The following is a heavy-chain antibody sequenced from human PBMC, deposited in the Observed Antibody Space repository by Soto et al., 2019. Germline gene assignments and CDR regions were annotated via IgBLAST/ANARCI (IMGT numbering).Heavy chain of an antibody. CDR2: IYYSGST. D-gene: IGHD2-15*01. CDR3: ARGYCSGGSRAEYSWFDP. J-gene: IGHJ5*02. CDR1: GGSISSGGYY. Sequence: PSETLSLTCTVSGGSISSGGYYWSWIRQHPGKGLEWIGYIYYSGSTYYNPSLKSRVTISVDTSKNQFSLKLSSVTAADTAVYYCARGYCSGGSRAEYSWFDPWGQGTLVTVSS. V-gene: IGHV4-31*03.